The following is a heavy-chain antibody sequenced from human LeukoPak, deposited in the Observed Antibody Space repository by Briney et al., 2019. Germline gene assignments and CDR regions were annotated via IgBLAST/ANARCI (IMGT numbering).Heavy chain of an antibody. CDR1: GFTFSDYG. CDR3: AKDRLEYSYRGVDY. J-gene: IGHJ4*02. V-gene: IGHV3-30*02. Sequence: GGSLRLSCAASGFTFSDYGMHWVRQAPGKGLEWVAFIQFHGSDKYYTDSVKGRFTISRDNSKSTLYLQMNSLRPEDTAVYYCAKDRLEYSYRGVDYWGQGTLVTVSS. CDR2: IQFHGSDK. D-gene: IGHD5-18*01.